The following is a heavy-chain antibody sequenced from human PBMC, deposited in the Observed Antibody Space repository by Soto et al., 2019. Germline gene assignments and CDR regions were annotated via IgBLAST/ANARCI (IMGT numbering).Heavy chain of an antibody. Sequence: KPSETLSLTCAVYGGSFSGYYWSWIRQPPGKGLEWIGEINHSGSTNYNPSLKSRVTISVDTSKNQFSLKLSSVTAADTAVYYCARGLGYSYGHYYYYYGMDVWGQGTTVTVSS. J-gene: IGHJ6*02. D-gene: IGHD5-18*01. CDR3: ARGLGYSYGHYYYYYGMDV. CDR1: GGSFSGYY. V-gene: IGHV4-34*01. CDR2: INHSGST.